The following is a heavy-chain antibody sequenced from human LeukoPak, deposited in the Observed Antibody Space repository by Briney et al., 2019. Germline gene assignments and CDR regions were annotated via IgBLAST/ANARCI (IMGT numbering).Heavy chain of an antibody. V-gene: IGHV4-4*02. CDR2: VYHSGST. Sequence: KASGTLSLTCAVSGGSISSSYWWSWVRLPPGKGLEWIGEVYHSGSTNYYPSLKGRVTISIEKSKNQFSLKLSSVTAADTAVYYCAGAYCGGDCYSGRAFDIWGQGTMVTVSS. D-gene: IGHD2-21*02. CDR3: AGAYCGGDCYSGRAFDI. J-gene: IGHJ3*02. CDR1: GGSISSSYW.